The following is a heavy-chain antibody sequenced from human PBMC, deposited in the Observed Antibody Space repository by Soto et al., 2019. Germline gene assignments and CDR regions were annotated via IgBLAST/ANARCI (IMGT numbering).Heavy chain of an antibody. J-gene: IGHJ3*02. CDR1: GFTFSSYW. Sequence: VQLVESGGGLVQPGGSLRLSCAASGFTFSSYWLHWVRQAPGKGLVWVSRINSDGSSITYADSVKGRFTISRDNAKNTLYLQMNSLTDEDTAVYYCARGGWYLFDAFDIWGQGTLVTVSS. V-gene: IGHV3-74*03. D-gene: IGHD6-19*01. CDR3: ARGGWYLFDAFDI. CDR2: INSDGSSI.